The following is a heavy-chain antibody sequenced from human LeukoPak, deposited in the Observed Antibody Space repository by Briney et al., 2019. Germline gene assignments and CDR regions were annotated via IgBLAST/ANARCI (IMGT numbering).Heavy chain of an antibody. Sequence: SETLSLTCTVSGGSISNYYWSWIRQPPGKGLEWIGYIYYSGSTNYNPSLKSRVTISVDTSKNQFSLKLRSVTAADTAVYYCARVTMVGGFDPWGQGTLVTVSP. V-gene: IGHV4-59*08. CDR1: GGSISNYY. CDR2: IYYSGST. D-gene: IGHD3-10*01. J-gene: IGHJ5*02. CDR3: ARVTMVGGFDP.